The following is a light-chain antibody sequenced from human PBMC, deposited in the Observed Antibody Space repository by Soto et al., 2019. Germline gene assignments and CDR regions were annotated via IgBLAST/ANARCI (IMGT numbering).Light chain of an antibody. V-gene: IGKV3-20*01. CDR1: QSISSNY. J-gene: IGKJ1*01. CDR2: GAS. CDR3: QQYGSSRWT. Sequence: ENVLTQSPGTLSLSPGERATLYCRASQSISSNYLAWYQQKHGQAPRLIVYGASSRETGIPDRFIGSGSGTACTRTISRLEPEDFQVYDCQQYGSSRWTFGQGTKVDIK.